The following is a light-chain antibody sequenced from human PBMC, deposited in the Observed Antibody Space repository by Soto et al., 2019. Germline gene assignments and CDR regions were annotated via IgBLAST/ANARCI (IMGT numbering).Light chain of an antibody. CDR3: QLYGSSPPYI. V-gene: IGKV3-20*01. J-gene: IGKJ2*01. CDR1: QSVSSSS. Sequence: EIVLTQSPGTVSLSPGERATLSCRASQSVSSSSLAWYQQRPGQAPRLLIFTASSRATGTPDRFSGSGSGTDFTPTISRLEPEDFAVYYCQLYGSSPPYIFGPGTKVEIK. CDR2: TAS.